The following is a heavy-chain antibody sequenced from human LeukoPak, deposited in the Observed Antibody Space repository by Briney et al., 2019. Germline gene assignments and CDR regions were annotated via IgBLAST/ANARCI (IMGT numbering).Heavy chain of an antibody. D-gene: IGHD2-2*01. Sequence: GGSLRLSCAASGFTFSSPWMHWVRQAPGRGLVWVSRIDSDGSSTSYMDSVQGRFTISRDNAKNTLYLQMNSLRAEDTAVYYCARTMPYYYGMDVWGQGTTVTVSS. CDR3: ARTMPYYYGMDV. CDR1: GFTFSSPW. CDR2: IDSDGSST. J-gene: IGHJ6*02. V-gene: IGHV3-74*01.